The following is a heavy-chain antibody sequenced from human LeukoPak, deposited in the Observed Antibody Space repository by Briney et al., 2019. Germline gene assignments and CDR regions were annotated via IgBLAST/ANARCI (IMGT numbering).Heavy chain of an antibody. D-gene: IGHD2-2*01. CDR1: GYSISSGYY. CDR2: INHSGST. CDR3: ARHRRRVVPAAMPTLYYSDY. J-gene: IGHJ4*02. Sequence: SETLSLTCTVSGYSISSGYYWSWIRQPPGKGLEWIGEINHSGSTNYNPSLKSRVTISVDTSKNQFSLKLSSVTAADTAVYYCARHRRRVVPAAMPTLYYSDYWGQGTLVTVSS. V-gene: IGHV4-38-2*02.